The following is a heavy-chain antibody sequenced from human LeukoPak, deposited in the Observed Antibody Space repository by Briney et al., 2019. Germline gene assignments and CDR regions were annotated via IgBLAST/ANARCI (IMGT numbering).Heavy chain of an antibody. V-gene: IGHV1-18*01. CDR2: ISAYNSNT. J-gene: IGHJ5*02. Sequence: ASVKVSCKASGYTFTSYGISWVRQAPGQGLEWMGWISAYNSNTNYAQKLQGRVTMTTDTSTSTAYMELRSLRSDDAAVYYCARDGIGRARAGSGWYLNSNWFDPWGQGTLVTVSS. D-gene: IGHD6-19*01. CDR1: GYTFTSYG. CDR3: ARDGIGRARAGSGWYLNSNWFDP.